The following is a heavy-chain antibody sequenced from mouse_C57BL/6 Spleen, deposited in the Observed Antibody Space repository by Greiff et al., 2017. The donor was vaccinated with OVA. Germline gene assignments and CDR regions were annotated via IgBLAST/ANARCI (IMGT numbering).Heavy chain of an antibody. CDR3: ASPLFYYDYDRSLPGFAY. Sequence: EVQLQQSGPELVKPGASVKISCKASGYTFTDYYMNWVKQSHGKSLEWIGDINPNNGGTSYNQKFKGKATLTVDKSSSTAYMELRSLTSEDSAVYYCASPLFYYDYDRSLPGFAYWGQGTLVTVSA. CDR1: GYTFTDYY. D-gene: IGHD2-4*01. CDR2: INPNNGGT. V-gene: IGHV1-26*01. J-gene: IGHJ3*01.